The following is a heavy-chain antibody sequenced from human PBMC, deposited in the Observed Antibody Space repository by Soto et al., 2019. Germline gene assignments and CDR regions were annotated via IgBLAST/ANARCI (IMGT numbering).Heavy chain of an antibody. D-gene: IGHD2-15*01. J-gene: IGHJ1*01. Sequence: QVQLVQSGAAVKKPGASVKVSCKASGYTFTSYAMHWVRQAPGQRLEWMGWINAGNGNTKYSQKFQGRVTITRDTSASTAYMELSSLRSEDTAVYYCAREVDIVVVVADQYFQHWGQGTLVTVSS. CDR2: INAGNGNT. CDR1: GYTFTSYA. CDR3: AREVDIVVVVADQYFQH. V-gene: IGHV1-3*01.